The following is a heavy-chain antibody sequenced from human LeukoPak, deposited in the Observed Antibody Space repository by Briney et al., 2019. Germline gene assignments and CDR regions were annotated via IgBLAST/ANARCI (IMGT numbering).Heavy chain of an antibody. Sequence: SETLSLTCTVSGGSISSSSYYWGWIRQPPGKGLEWIGSIYYSGSTYYNPSLKSRVTISGERSKNQFSLNLSSVTAADTAVYYCAGAPTSWYFDYWGQGTPVTVSS. CDR1: GGSISSSSYY. J-gene: IGHJ4*02. D-gene: IGHD6-13*01. V-gene: IGHV4-39*07. CDR2: IYYSGST. CDR3: AGAPTSWYFDY.